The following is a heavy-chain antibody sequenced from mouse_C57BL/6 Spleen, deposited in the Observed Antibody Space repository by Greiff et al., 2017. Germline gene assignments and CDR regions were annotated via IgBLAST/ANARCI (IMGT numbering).Heavy chain of an antibody. CDR1: GYAFSSSW. CDR3: ARSAWAGAMDY. V-gene: IGHV1-82*01. Sequence: QVQLKQSGPELVKPGASVKISCKASGYAFSSSWMNWVKQRPGKGLEWIGRIYPGDGDTNYNGKFKGKATLTADKSSSTAYMQLSSLTSEDSAVYFCARSAWAGAMDYWGKGTSVTVSS. CDR2: IYPGDGDT. J-gene: IGHJ4*01. D-gene: IGHD4-1*01.